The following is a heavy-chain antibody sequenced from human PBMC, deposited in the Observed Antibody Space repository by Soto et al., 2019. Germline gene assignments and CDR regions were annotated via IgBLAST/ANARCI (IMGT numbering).Heavy chain of an antibody. J-gene: IGHJ4*02. D-gene: IGHD2-21*01. V-gene: IGHV3-33*01. Sequence: QVQLVESGGGVVQPGRSLRLSCAASGFTFSSYGMHWVRQAPGKGLEWVAVIWYDGSNKYYADSVKGRFTISRDNSKNTLYLQMNSLRAEDKVVYYCARDCWGGCGGGWDWGQGTLVTVSS. CDR3: ARDCWGGCGGGWD. CDR2: IWYDGSNK. CDR1: GFTFSSYG.